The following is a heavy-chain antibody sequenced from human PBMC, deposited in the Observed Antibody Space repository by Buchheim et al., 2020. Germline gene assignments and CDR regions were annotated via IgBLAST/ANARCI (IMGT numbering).Heavy chain of an antibody. J-gene: IGHJ5*02. D-gene: IGHD5-18*01. CDR2: IYYSGST. CDR1: GGSISSYY. V-gene: IGHV4-59*01. Sequence: QVQLQESGPGLVKPSETLSLTCTVSGGSISSYYWSWIRQPPGKGLEWIGYIYYSGSTNYNPSLKSRVTISVDTSKNQFSLKLSSVTAADTAVYYCARDPGYSYGFNWFDPWGQGTL. CDR3: ARDPGYSYGFNWFDP.